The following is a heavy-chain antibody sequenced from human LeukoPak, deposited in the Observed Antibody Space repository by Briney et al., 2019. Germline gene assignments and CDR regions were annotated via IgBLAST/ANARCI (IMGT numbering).Heavy chain of an antibody. Sequence: PGGSLRLSCAASGFTFSGYAMTWVRQAPGKGLEWVSSITGGGDTTFYGDSVRGRYTISRDNSKNTLSVQMSSLRAEDTAVYYCAKQRSEVVVAATNYWGQGTLVTVSS. CDR1: GFTFSGYA. CDR2: ITGGGDTT. V-gene: IGHV3-23*01. CDR3: AKQRSEVVVAATNY. J-gene: IGHJ4*02. D-gene: IGHD2-15*01.